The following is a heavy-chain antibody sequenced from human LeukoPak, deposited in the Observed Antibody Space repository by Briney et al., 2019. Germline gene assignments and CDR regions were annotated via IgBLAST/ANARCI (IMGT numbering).Heavy chain of an antibody. D-gene: IGHD3-10*01. CDR3: ATEGKLLWFGELSSYWYFDL. CDR2: ISSSSSYI. CDR1: GFTFSSYS. V-gene: IGHV3-21*04. Sequence: PGGSLRLSCAASGFTFSSYSMNWVRQAPGKGLEWVSSISSSSSYIYYADSVKGRFTISRDNAKNSLYLQMNSLRAEDTAVYYCATEGKLLWFGELSSYWYFDLWGRGTLVTVSS. J-gene: IGHJ2*01.